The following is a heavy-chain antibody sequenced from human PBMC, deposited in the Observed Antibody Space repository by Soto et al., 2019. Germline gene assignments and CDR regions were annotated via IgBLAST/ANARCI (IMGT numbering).Heavy chain of an antibody. CDR1: GGSISSGDYY. V-gene: IGHV4-30-4*01. CDR3: ARDSGPAASEVADAFDI. Sequence: QVQLQESGPGLVKPSQTLSLTCTVSGGSISSGDYYWSWIRQPPGKGLEWIGYIYYSGSTYYNPSLKRRVTLPEDTSKNHFSLKLSSMPAADTAVYYCARDSGPAASEVADAFDIWGQGTMVTVSS. J-gene: IGHJ3*02. D-gene: IGHD2-2*01. CDR2: IYYSGST.